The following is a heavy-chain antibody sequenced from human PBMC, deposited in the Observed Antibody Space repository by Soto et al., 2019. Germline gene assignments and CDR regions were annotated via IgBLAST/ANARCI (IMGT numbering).Heavy chain of an antibody. J-gene: IGHJ4*02. CDR1: GGTFSSYT. Sequence: SVKXXXKASGGTFSSYTISWVRQAPGQGLEWMGRIIPILGIANYAQKFQGRVTITADKSTSTAYMELSSLRSEDTAVYYCARTYYYDSSGYNRWGQGTLVTVSS. V-gene: IGHV1-69*02. CDR2: IIPILGIA. CDR3: ARTYYYDSSGYNR. D-gene: IGHD3-22*01.